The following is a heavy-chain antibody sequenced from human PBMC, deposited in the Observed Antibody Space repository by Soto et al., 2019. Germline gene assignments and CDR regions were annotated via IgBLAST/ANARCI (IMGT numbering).Heavy chain of an antibody. V-gene: IGHV4-34*01. CDR1: GGSFSGYY. CDR2: INHSGST. Sequence: SETLSLTCAVYGGSFSGYYWSWIRQPPGKGLEWIGEINHSGSTNYNPSLKSRVTISVDTSKNQFSLKLGPVTAADTAVYYCARARDIMIVVEPYDYWGQGTLVTVSS. D-gene: IGHD3-22*01. J-gene: IGHJ4*02. CDR3: ARARDIMIVVEPYDY.